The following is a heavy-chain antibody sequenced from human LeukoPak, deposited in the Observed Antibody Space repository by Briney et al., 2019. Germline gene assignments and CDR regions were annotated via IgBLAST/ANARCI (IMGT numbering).Heavy chain of an antibody. CDR2: ITISGHTK. J-gene: IGHJ5*02. CDR1: GFDLSTYE. Sequence: GGSLRLSCAASGFDLSTYEMNWVRQAPGKGLEWIADITISGHTKNYADSVKGRFSISRDNARTSLYLQMHSLRVEDTGIYYCARGDPHADLWGQGTLVTVSS. D-gene: IGHD5-24*01. V-gene: IGHV3-48*03. CDR3: ARGDPHADL.